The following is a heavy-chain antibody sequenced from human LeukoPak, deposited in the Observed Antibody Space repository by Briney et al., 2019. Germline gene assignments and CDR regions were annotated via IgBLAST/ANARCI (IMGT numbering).Heavy chain of an antibody. CDR3: ARGLRGLPED. Sequence: PSETLSLTCTVSDGSISSYYWTWIRQPAGQGPEWIGRLYTSGSSNYDPSLKSRVTMSLDTSKSQFSLKLNSVTAADTAVYYCARGLRGLPEDWGQGTLVTVSS. CDR2: LYTSGSS. CDR1: DGSISSYY. V-gene: IGHV4-4*07. D-gene: IGHD1-14*01. J-gene: IGHJ4*02.